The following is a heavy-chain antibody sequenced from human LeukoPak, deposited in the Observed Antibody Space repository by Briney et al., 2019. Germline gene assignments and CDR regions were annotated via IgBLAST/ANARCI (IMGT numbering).Heavy chain of an antibody. D-gene: IGHD6-19*01. Sequence: ASVKVSCKASGYTFTGYYMHWVRQAPGQGLEWMGWINPNSGGTNYAQKFQGRVTMTRDTSISTAYMELSRLRSDDTAVYYCARDIAVAATGDYYYYMDVWGKGTTVTISS. V-gene: IGHV1-2*02. CDR1: GYTFTGYY. J-gene: IGHJ6*03. CDR2: INPNSGGT. CDR3: ARDIAVAATGDYYYYMDV.